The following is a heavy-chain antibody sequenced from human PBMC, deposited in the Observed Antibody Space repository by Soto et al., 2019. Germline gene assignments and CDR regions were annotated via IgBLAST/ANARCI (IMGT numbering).Heavy chain of an antibody. CDR3: ATSYGSGYRAIDY. J-gene: IGHJ4*02. CDR1: GDTFAFHS. CDR2: INPILSMS. Sequence: SVKVSCKASGDTFAFHSINWVRQAPGLGLEWMGRINPILSMSNYAQRFQGRVTMTADKSTSTAYMVLSSLRSEDTAIYYCATSYGSGYRAIDYWGQGALVTVSS. D-gene: IGHD3-10*01. V-gene: IGHV1-69*02.